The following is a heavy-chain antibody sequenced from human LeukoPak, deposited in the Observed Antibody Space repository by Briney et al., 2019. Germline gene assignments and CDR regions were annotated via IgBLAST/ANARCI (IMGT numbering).Heavy chain of an antibody. Sequence: GGSLRLSCAASGSTFSSYAMHWVRQAPGKGLEWVAVISYDGSNKYHADSVKGRFTISRDNSKNTLYLQMNSLRAEDTAVYYCARDDSSSSEYYFDYWGQGTLVTVSS. D-gene: IGHD6-6*01. V-gene: IGHV3-30*01. J-gene: IGHJ4*02. CDR3: ARDDSSSSEYYFDY. CDR1: GSTFSSYA. CDR2: ISYDGSNK.